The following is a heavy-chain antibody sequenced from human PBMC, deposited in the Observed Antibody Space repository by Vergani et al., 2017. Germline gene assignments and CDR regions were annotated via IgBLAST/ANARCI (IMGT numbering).Heavy chain of an antibody. V-gene: IGHV4-31*11. Sequence: VQLQESGPGVVKPSQTLSLTSAVSGGPLTSGDHCWTWIRHRPGKGLEWIGYLFYSGTTYDNPSLRSRLTIAVDTSQNQFSLKLRSVTAADTAVYYCARVDTEVPATSHFYDMDVWGKGTTVVVSS. D-gene: IGHD5-18*01. CDR1: GGPLTSGDHC. CDR3: ARVDTEVPATSHFYDMDV. J-gene: IGHJ6*03. CDR2: LFYSGTT.